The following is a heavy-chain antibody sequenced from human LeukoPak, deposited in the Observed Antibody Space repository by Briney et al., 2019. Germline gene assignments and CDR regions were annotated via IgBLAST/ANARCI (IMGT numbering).Heavy chain of an antibody. CDR3: ARGYYYDSSGTFDY. V-gene: IGHV3-23*01. CDR1: RFTLSSYA. Sequence: GGSLRLSCAASRFTLSSYAMSWVRQAPGKGLEWVSAISGSGGSTYYADSVKGRFTISRDNSKNTLYLQMNSLRAEDTAVYYCARGYYYDSSGTFDYWGQGTLVTVSS. CDR2: ISGSGGST. D-gene: IGHD3-22*01. J-gene: IGHJ4*02.